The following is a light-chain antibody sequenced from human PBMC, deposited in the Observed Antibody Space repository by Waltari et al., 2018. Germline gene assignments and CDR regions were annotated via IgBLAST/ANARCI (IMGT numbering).Light chain of an antibody. J-gene: IGKJ1*01. V-gene: IGKV3-11*01. CDR1: QSVSSY. CDR2: DAS. Sequence: EIVLTQSPATLSLSPGERATLSCRASQSVSSYFAWYQQKHGQAPRLLIYDASKRATGIPDRFSGSGSGTDFTLTISSLEPEDFAVYYCQQRSNWPWTFGQGTKVEIK. CDR3: QQRSNWPWT.